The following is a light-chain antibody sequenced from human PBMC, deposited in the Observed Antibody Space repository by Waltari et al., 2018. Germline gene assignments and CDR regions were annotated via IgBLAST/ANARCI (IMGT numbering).Light chain of an antibody. CDR1: SNDVGGYNH. V-gene: IGLV2-11*01. J-gene: IGLJ2*01. CDR3: CSYAGSYTVL. Sequence: SNDVGGYNHVSWYQQSPGKAPKLMIYDVFNRPSGVPDRFSGSKSGNTASPTISGLQADDEADYYCCSYAGSYTVLFGGGTKLTVL. CDR2: DVF.